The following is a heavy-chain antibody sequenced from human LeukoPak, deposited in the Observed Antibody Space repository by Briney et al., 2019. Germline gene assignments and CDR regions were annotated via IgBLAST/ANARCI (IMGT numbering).Heavy chain of an antibody. J-gene: IGHJ6*02. CDR1: GFTFSNAW. CDR2: IKSKTDGGTT. V-gene: IGHV3-15*01. CDR3: TTARPATAIHYYYYGMDV. D-gene: IGHD2-21*02. Sequence: AGGPLRLFCAASGFTFSNAWVRWVRQAPGKGLEWFGRIKSKTDGGTTDYAAPVKGRFTISRDDSKNTLYLQMNSLKTEDTAVYYCTTARPATAIHYYYYGMDVWGQGTTVTVSS.